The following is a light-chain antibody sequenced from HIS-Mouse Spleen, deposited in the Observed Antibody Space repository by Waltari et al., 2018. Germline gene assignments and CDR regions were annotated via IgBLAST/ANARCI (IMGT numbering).Light chain of an antibody. CDR1: SSDVGGYNY. V-gene: IGLV2-8*01. Sequence: QSAPTQPPSASGSPGQSVTISCTGTSSDVGGYNYVSWYQQHPGKAPTLMIYEVSKRPSGVPDRFSGSKSGNTASLTVSGLQAEDEADYYCSSYAGSNNYVFGTGTKVTVL. J-gene: IGLJ1*01. CDR2: EVS. CDR3: SSYAGSNNYV.